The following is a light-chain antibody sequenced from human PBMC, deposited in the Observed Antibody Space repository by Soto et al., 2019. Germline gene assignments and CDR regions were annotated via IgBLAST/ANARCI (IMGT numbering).Light chain of an antibody. V-gene: IGLV2-23*01. CDR2: EGS. CDR3: CSYAGSSTLYV. Sequence: QSALTQPASVSGSPGQSITISCTGTSSDVGSYNLVSWYQQYPGKAPKLMIYEGSERPPGVSDCFSGSKSGNTASLTISGLQAEDEADYYCCSYAGSSTLYVFGTGTKVTVL. CDR1: SSDVGSYNL. J-gene: IGLJ1*01.